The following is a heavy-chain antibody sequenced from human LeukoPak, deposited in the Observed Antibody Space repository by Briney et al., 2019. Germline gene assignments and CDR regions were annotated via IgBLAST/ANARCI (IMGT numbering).Heavy chain of an antibody. V-gene: IGHV3-66*01. CDR3: ARDSPRSASLYCSSSSCDNDY. J-gene: IGHJ4*02. CDR1: GFTVSSNY. CDR2: IYSGGST. D-gene: IGHD2-2*01. Sequence: PGGSLRLSCAASGFTVSSNYMSWVRQAPGKGLEWVSVIYSGGSTYYADSVKGRFTISRDNSKNTLYLQMNSLRAEDTAVYYCARDSPRSASLYCSSSSCDNDYWGQGTLVTVSS.